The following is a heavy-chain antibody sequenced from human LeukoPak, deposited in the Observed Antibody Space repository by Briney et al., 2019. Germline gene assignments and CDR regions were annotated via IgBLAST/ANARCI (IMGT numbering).Heavy chain of an antibody. J-gene: IGHJ3*01. CDR1: GFTFSSYW. CDR2: INADGSTT. V-gene: IGHV3-74*01. Sequence: GGSLRLSCAASGFTFSSYWMHWVRQAPGKGLVWVSLINADGSTTTYADSVKGRFTISRDNARNTLSLQMNSLTIEDTAVYYCVVVVEPPDSDGFDVWGQGTMITVSS. CDR3: VVVVEPPDSDGFDV. D-gene: IGHD1-14*01.